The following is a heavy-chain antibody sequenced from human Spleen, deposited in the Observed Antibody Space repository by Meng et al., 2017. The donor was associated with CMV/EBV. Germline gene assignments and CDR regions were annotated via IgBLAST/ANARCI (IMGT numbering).Heavy chain of an antibody. D-gene: IGHD5-18*01. Sequence: VQPQQWGPCLLNPSETLALTCPADGGSFINYYSTWFRQPPGKGLEWIGEVNHSGSSNYNPSLKSRVTISIDTSNNQFSLKLSSVTAADTAVYYCARGERYSYGRYFLYWGQGTLVTVSS. V-gene: IGHV4-34*01. CDR3: ARGERYSYGRYFLY. CDR1: GGSFINYY. CDR2: VNHSGSS. J-gene: IGHJ4*02.